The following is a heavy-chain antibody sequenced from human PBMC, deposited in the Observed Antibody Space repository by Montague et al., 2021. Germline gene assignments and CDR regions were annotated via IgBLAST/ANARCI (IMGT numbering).Heavy chain of an antibody. J-gene: IGHJ6*02. CDR1: GFTFDSYD. CDR3: ARQEYGLDV. CDR2: TSGRSTYI. V-gene: IGHV3-21*01. Sequence: SLRLSCPGSGFTFDSYDMNWVRQVPGKGLEWVSSTSGRSTYIYYGDSMKGRVIISRDNAKNSLYLQMNSLRVEDTAIYYCARQEYGLDVWGQGTTVTVSS.